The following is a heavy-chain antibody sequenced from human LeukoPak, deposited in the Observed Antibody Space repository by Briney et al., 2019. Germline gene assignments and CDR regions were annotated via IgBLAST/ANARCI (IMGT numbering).Heavy chain of an antibody. Sequence: PSETLSLTCAVYGGSFSGYYWSWIRQPPGKGLEWIGEINHSGSTNYNPSLKSRVTISVDTSKNQFSLKLSSVTAADTAVYYCARGFGSVTMVRGVIIPWFDPWGQGTLVTVSS. CDR1: GGSFSGYY. J-gene: IGHJ5*02. CDR3: ARGFGSVTMVRGVIIPWFDP. V-gene: IGHV4-34*01. CDR2: INHSGST. D-gene: IGHD3-10*01.